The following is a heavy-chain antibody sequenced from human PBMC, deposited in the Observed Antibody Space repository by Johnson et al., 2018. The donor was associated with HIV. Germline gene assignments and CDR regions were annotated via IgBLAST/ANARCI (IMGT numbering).Heavy chain of an antibody. D-gene: IGHD1-26*01. J-gene: IGHJ3*02. Sequence: QVQLVESGGGVVQPGRSLRLSCAASGFTFRNYAMHWVRQAPGKGLEWVAFISSDGSNKYYADSVKGRFNISRDTSKNTLYLQMNRLRAEDTAVYYCARDSGSYYRTFDIWGQGTMVTVSS. CDR2: ISSDGSNK. V-gene: IGHV3-30-3*01. CDR3: ARDSGSYYRTFDI. CDR1: GFTFRNYA.